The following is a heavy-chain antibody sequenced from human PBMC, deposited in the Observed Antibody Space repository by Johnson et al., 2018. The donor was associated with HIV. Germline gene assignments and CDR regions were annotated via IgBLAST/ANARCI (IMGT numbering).Heavy chain of an antibody. Sequence: QVKLVESGGGVVQPGRSLRLSCAASGFTFSNYGMHWVRQAPGKGLEWVAIIWFDGNTEYYADSVKGRFTISRDNSKNTLYLQMNSLRVEDTAVYYCAKGQVARGAFDIWGQGTMVTVSS. CDR2: IWFDGNTE. CDR1: GFTFSNYG. V-gene: IGHV3-33*06. J-gene: IGHJ3*02. CDR3: AKGQVARGAFDI. D-gene: IGHD2-15*01.